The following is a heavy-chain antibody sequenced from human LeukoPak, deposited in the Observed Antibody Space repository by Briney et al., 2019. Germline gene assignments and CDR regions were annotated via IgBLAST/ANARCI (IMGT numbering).Heavy chain of an antibody. J-gene: IGHJ4*02. V-gene: IGHV1-69*13. CDR2: IIPIFGTA. CDR1: GGTFSSYA. Sequence: ASVKVSCKASGGTFSSYAISWVRQAPGQGLEWMGGIIPIFGTANYAQKFQGRVTITADESTSTAYMELSSLRSEDTAVYYCARASLGYCSGGSCYDNWGQGTLVTVSS. D-gene: IGHD2-15*01. CDR3: ARASLGYCSGGSCYDN.